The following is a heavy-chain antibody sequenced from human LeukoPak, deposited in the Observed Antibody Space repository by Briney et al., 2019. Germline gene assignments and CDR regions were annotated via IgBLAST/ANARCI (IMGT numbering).Heavy chain of an antibody. V-gene: IGHV3-23*01. CDR3: ARRIGGANNFDT. CDR1: GFTFSSYA. CDR2: TSGSGGTT. Sequence: GGSLRLSCTASGFTFSSYAMSWVRQAPGKGLEWVSVTSGSGGTTYYADSVKGRFTISRDNTKNTLYLQMNSLRDEDTAVYYCARRIGGANNFDTCGQGTLVTVSS. J-gene: IGHJ5*02. D-gene: IGHD1-26*01.